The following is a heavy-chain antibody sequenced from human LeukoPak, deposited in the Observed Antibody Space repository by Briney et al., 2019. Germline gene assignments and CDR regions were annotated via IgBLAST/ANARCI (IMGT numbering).Heavy chain of an antibody. Sequence: PGGSLRLSCAASGFTFSSYSMNWVRQAPGKGLEWVSYISSSSSTIYYADSVKGRFTISRDNAKNSLYLQMHNLRAEDTAVYYCAKVGDRQVLGNWGQGTLVTVSS. D-gene: IGHD6-6*01. CDR2: ISSSSSTI. CDR1: GFTFSSYS. J-gene: IGHJ4*02. V-gene: IGHV3-48*04. CDR3: AKVGDRQVLGN.